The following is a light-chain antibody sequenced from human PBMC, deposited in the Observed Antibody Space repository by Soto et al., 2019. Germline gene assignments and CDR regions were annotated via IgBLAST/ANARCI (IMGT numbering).Light chain of an antibody. J-gene: IGKJ4*01. CDR3: HQYYSSPTT. Sequence: GTLSVSPGERATVSCRASQTVSSGFLAWYQQKVGQAPRLLIYGASTRATGIPDRFSGSGSGTDFTLTIDRLEPEDFEVYYCHQYYSSPTTFGGGTKVDIK. V-gene: IGKV3-20*01. CDR1: QTVSSGF. CDR2: GAS.